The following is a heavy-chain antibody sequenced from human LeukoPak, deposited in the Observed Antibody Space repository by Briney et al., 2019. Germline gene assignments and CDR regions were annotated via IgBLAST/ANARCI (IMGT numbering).Heavy chain of an antibody. D-gene: IGHD4-17*01. CDR2: IYYNGNT. Sequence: SQTLSLTCTVSGGSVSSGGYYWTWIRQHPREGLEWIGYIYYNGNTYYNPSLKSRVTISGETSKNQFSLKLSSVTAADTAVYYCARTDDYGVQRHDYWGQGTLVTVSS. V-gene: IGHV4-31*03. J-gene: IGHJ4*02. CDR3: ARTDDYGVQRHDY. CDR1: GGSVSSGGYY.